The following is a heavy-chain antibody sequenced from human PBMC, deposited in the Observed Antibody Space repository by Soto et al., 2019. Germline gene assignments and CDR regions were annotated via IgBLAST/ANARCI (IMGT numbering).Heavy chain of an antibody. Sequence: LRLSCAASGFTFSSYSMDWVRQAPGKGLEWVSYISSSSSTIYYADSVKGRFTISRDNAKNSLYLQMNSLRDEDTAVYYCAREYYYDSSGYYYVDYYYYGMDVWGQGTTVTVSS. CDR3: AREYYYDSSGYYYVDYYYYGMDV. D-gene: IGHD3-22*01. J-gene: IGHJ6*02. V-gene: IGHV3-48*02. CDR2: ISSSSSTI. CDR1: GFTFSSYS.